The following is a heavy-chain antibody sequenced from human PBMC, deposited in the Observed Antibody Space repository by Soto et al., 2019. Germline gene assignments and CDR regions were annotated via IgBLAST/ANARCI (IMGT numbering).Heavy chain of an antibody. V-gene: IGHV4-30-4*01. D-gene: IGHD3-3*01. Sequence: PSETLSLTCSVSGASVTSGDYYWGWIRQTPGMGLEWLGYMHDSGTASYNPSLKSRVTISRDTSKNQFSLKLTSVSAADTAVYFCARGGLYDLWSGLFDWGQGIRVTVSS. CDR2: MHDSGTA. CDR3: ARGGLYDLWSGLFD. CDR1: GASVTSGDYY. J-gene: IGHJ4*02.